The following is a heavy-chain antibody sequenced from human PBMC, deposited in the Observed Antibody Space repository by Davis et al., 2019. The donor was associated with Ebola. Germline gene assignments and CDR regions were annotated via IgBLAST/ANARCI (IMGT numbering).Heavy chain of an antibody. CDR1: GFTFYNYA. J-gene: IGHJ3*02. V-gene: IGHV3-23*01. CDR2: ISGSGGTT. Sequence: PGGSLRLSCAVSGFTFYNYAMTWVRQAPGKGLEWVSAISGSGGTTYYAGSVKCRFTISSDNAKNTLYLQMNSLRAEDTAVYYGATGIWYAFDIWGQGTMVTVSS. CDR3: ATGIWYAFDI. D-gene: IGHD2-8*02.